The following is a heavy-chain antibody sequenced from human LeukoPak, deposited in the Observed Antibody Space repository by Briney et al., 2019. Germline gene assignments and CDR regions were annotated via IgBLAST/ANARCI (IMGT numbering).Heavy chain of an antibody. CDR1: GGSISSYY. Sequence: SSETLSLTCTVSGGSISSYYWSWIRQPPGKGLEWIGYIYYSGSTNYNPSLKSRVTISVDTSKNQFSLKLSSVTAADTAVYYCARLPAGDYVRRRLYYFDYWGQGTPVTVSS. J-gene: IGHJ4*02. D-gene: IGHD4-17*01. CDR3: ARLPAGDYVRRRLYYFDY. CDR2: IYYSGST. V-gene: IGHV4-59*08.